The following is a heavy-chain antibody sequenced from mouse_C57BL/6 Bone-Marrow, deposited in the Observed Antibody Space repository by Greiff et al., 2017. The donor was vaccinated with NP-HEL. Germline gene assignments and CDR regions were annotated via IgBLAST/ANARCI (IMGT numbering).Heavy chain of an antibody. J-gene: IGHJ2*01. CDR1: GFNIKDDY. CDR3: TTVPYYGYLD. D-gene: IGHD2-9*01. CDR2: IDPENGDT. V-gene: IGHV14-4*01. Sequence: VQLQQSGAELVRPGASVKLSCTASGFNIKDDYMHWVKQRPEQGLEWIGWIDPENGDTEYASKFQGKATITADTSSNTAYLPLSSLSSADTAVYYCTTVPYYGYLDRGQGTTLTVPS.